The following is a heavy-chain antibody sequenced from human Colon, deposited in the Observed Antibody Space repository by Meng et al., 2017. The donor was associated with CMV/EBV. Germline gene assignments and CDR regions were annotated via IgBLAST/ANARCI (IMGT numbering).Heavy chain of an antibody. V-gene: IGHV3-7*01. D-gene: IGHD6-13*01. J-gene: IGHJ4*02. CDR1: GFIYSSYW. CDR3: ARVGAARSLGY. CDR2: IRQDGSEQ. Sequence: GESLKISCAASGFIYSSYWMTWVRQAPGKGLEWVANIRQDGSEQEYADSVKGRFTISRDNAKNSLYLQMNSLRAEDTAVYFCARVGAARSLGYWGQGTLVTVSS.